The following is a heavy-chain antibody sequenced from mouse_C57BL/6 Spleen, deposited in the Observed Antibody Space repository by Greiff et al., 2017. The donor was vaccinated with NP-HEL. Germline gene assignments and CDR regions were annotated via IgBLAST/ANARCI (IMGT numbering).Heavy chain of an antibody. J-gene: IGHJ2*01. CDR3: ARGATVVDY. CDR1: GYTFTSYW. CDR2: IDPSDSYT. D-gene: IGHD1-1*01. V-gene: IGHV1-50*01. Sequence: QVQLQQPGAELVKPGASVKLSCKASGYTFTSYWMQWVKQRPGQGLEWIVEIDPSDSYTNYNQKFKGKATLTVDTSSSTACMQLSSLTSEDSAVYYCARGATVVDYWGQGTTLTVSS.